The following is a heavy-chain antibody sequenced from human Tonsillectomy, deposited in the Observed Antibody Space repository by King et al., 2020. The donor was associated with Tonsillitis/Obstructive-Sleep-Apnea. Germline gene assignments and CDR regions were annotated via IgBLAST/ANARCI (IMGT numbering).Heavy chain of an antibody. D-gene: IGHD2-2*01. Sequence: VQLQESGPGLVKPSGTLSLTCAVSGGSISSSNWWSWVRQPPGKGLEWIGEIYHSGSTTYNPSLKSRVTISVDKSKNQFSVKLSSVTAADTAVYYCARIGCSSTSCFPKGVYYYMDVWGKGTTVTVSS. CDR3: ARIGCSSTSCFPKGVYYYMDV. V-gene: IGHV4-4*02. J-gene: IGHJ6*03. CDR1: GGSISSSNW. CDR2: IYHSGST.